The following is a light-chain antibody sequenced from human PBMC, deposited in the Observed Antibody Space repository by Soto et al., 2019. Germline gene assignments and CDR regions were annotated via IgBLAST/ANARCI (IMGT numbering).Light chain of an antibody. J-gene: IGKJ1*01. CDR3: LQYNNWPRT. CDR2: SAS. CDR1: QSVGTN. V-gene: IGKV3-15*01. Sequence: ETVMTQSPATLSVSPGESATLSCRASQSVGTNLAWYQQKPGQPPRLLIYSASTRATGIPVSFSGSGSGTEFTLTISTLQSGDFALYYCLQYNNWPRTFGQGTKV.